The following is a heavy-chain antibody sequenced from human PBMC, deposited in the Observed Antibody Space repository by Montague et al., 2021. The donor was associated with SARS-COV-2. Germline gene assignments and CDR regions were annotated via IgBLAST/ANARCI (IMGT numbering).Heavy chain of an antibody. V-gene: IGHV3-7*01. D-gene: IGHD3-10*01. CDR2: IRQDGSEK. J-gene: IGHJ6*02. Sequence: SLRLSCAASGLTFSSYWMSWVRQAPGKGLEWVANIRQDGSEKYYVDSVKGRSTISRDNAKNSLYLQMNSLRAEDTAVYYCARDGFGELSSYYYYGMDVWGQGTTVTVSS. CDR1: GLTFSSYW. CDR3: ARDGFGELSSYYYYGMDV.